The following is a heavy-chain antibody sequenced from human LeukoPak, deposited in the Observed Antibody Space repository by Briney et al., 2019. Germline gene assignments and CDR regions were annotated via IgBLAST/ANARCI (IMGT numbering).Heavy chain of an antibody. J-gene: IGHJ5*02. CDR1: GGSFSGYY. CDR3: ARGRPWEVTIFGVVVSNWFDP. CDR2: INHSGST. D-gene: IGHD3-3*01. Sequence: SETLSLTCAVYGGSFSGYYWSWIRQPPGKGLEWIGEINHSGSTNYNPSLKSRVTISVDTSKNQFSLKLSSVTAADTAVYYCARGRPWEVTIFGVVVSNWFDPWGQGTLVTVSS. V-gene: IGHV4-34*01.